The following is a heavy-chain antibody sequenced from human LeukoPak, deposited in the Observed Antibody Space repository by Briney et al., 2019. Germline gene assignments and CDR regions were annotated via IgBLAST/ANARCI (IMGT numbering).Heavy chain of an antibody. Sequence: GGSLRLSCAASGFTFSSYAMSWARQAPGKGLEWVSAISGSGGSTYYADSVKGRFTISRDNSKNTLYLQMNSLRAEDTAVYYCAKDFPMLRYFDWLPGGGAFDIWGQGTMVTVSS. V-gene: IGHV3-23*01. CDR2: ISGSGGST. J-gene: IGHJ3*02. D-gene: IGHD3-9*01. CDR3: AKDFPMLRYFDWLPGGGAFDI. CDR1: GFTFSSYA.